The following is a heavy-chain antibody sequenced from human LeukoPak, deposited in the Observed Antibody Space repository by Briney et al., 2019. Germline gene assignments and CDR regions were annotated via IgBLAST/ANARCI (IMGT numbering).Heavy chain of an antibody. CDR3: ARVGGVPLGAFDI. CDR2: IYYSGNT. J-gene: IGHJ3*02. Sequence: SETLSLTCTVSGGSVSSYYWSWIRQPPGKGLEWIGYIYYSGNTNYNPSLKSRVTISVDTSKNQFSLKLSSVTAADTAVYCCARVGGVPLGAFDIWGQGTMVTVSS. CDR1: GGSVSSYY. V-gene: IGHV4-59*02. D-gene: IGHD3-16*01.